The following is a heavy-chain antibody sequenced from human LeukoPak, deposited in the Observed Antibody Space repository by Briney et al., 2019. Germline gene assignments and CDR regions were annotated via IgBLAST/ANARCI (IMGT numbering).Heavy chain of an antibody. D-gene: IGHD4-11*01. CDR2: IWSDGSDK. J-gene: IGHJ1*01. CDR3: AKDAQRGFDYSNSLQN. Sequence: GGSLRLSCAASGYTFSHYGMHWVRQTPGAGLEWVAVIWSDGSDKYYAKSVKGRFTISRDNSKNSLFLQMNSLRAEDTAVYYCAKDAQRGFDYSNSLQNWGQGILVTVSS. CDR1: GYTFSHYG. V-gene: IGHV3-33*06.